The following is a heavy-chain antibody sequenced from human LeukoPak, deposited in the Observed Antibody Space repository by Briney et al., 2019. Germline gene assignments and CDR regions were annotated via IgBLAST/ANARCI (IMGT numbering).Heavy chain of an antibody. CDR2: IYTSGST. CDR3: ARIRSSAWGPNFDY. D-gene: IGHD6-19*01. V-gene: IGHV4-4*07. CDR1: GGSISSYY. J-gene: IGHJ4*02. Sequence: MASETLSLTCTVSGGSISSYYWSWIRQPAGKGLEWIGRIYTSGSTNYNPSLKSRVTMSVDTSKNQFSLKLSSVTAADTAVYYCARIRSSAWGPNFDYWGQGTLVTVSS.